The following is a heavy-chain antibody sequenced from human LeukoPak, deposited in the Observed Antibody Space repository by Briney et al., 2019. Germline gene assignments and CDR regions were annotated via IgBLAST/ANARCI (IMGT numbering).Heavy chain of an antibody. V-gene: IGHV4-39*07. CDR1: GGFISSSSYY. D-gene: IGHD3-22*01. J-gene: IGHJ4*02. CDR2: INHSGST. CDR3: ARERIYYYDSSGYWEY. Sequence: SETLSLTCTVSGGFISSSSYYWSWIRQPPGKGLEWIGEINHSGSTNYNPSLKSRVTISVDTSKNQFSLKLSSVTAVDTAVYYCARERIYYYDSSGYWEYWGQGTLVTVSS.